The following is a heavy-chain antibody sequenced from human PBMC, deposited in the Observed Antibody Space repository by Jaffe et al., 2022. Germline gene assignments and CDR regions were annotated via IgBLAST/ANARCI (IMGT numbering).Heavy chain of an antibody. CDR3: ARDMGSSGWYVGYYYYYYYMDV. J-gene: IGHJ6*03. CDR2: INSDGSST. D-gene: IGHD6-19*01. V-gene: IGHV3-74*01. Sequence: EVQLVESGGGLVQPGGSLRLSCAASGFTFSSYWMHWVRQAPGKGLVWVSRINSDGSSTSYADSVKGRFTISRDNAKNTLYLQMNSLRAEDTAVYYCARDMGSSGWYVGYYYYYYYMDVWGKGTTVTVSS. CDR1: GFTFSSYW.